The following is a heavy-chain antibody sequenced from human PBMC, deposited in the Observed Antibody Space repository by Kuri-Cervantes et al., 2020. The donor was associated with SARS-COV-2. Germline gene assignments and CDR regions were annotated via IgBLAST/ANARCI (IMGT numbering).Heavy chain of an antibody. CDR2: IYHSGST. D-gene: IGHD6-19*01. Sequence: GSLRLSCTVSGGSISSGGYYWSWIRQPPGKGLEWIGSIYHSGSTYYNPSLKSRVTISVDTSKNQFSLKLSSVTAADTAVYYCARHGGIAVAGTFDYWGQGTLVTVSS. J-gene: IGHJ4*02. CDR1: GGSISSGGYY. V-gene: IGHV4-39*01. CDR3: ARHGGIAVAGTFDY.